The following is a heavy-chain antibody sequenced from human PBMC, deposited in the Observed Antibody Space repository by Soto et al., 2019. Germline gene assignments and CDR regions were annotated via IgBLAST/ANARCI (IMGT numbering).Heavy chain of an antibody. Sequence: SETLSLTCTVSGGSISSSSYYWGWIRQPPGKGLEGIGSIYYSGSTYYNPSLKRRVTISVETAKNQYSLKLSSVTAADTAVYYCARAGRDYGDYRYYYYGIDVWGQGTTVTGS. V-gene: IGHV4-39*01. CDR1: GGSISSSSYY. CDR3: ARAGRDYGDYRYYYYGIDV. CDR2: IYYSGST. J-gene: IGHJ6*02. D-gene: IGHD4-17*01.